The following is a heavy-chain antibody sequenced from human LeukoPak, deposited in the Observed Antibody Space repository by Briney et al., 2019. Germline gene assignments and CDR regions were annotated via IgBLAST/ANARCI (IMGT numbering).Heavy chain of an antibody. V-gene: IGHV3-33*01. Sequence: GGSLRLSCAASGFTFSSYGMHWVRQAPGKGLEWVAVIWYDGSNKYYADSVKGRFTISRDNSENTLYLQMNSLRAEDTAVYYCAREEDCSSTSCYTGYYGMDVWGQGTTVTVSS. CDR2: IWYDGSNK. J-gene: IGHJ6*02. CDR3: AREEDCSSTSCYTGYYGMDV. CDR1: GFTFSSYG. D-gene: IGHD2-2*02.